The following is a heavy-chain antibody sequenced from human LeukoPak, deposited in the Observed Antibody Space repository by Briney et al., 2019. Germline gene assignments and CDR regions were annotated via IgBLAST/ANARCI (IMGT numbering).Heavy chain of an antibody. J-gene: IGHJ4*02. V-gene: IGHV5-10-1*01. CDR2: IDPSDSYT. D-gene: IGHD5-12*01. CDR1: GXSFTSYW. Sequence: GESLKISFKGSGXSFTSYWISWVRQMPGKGLEWMGRIDPSDSYTNYSPSFQGHVTILADKSISTAYLQWSSLKASDTAMYYCASQILSGYDLDYWGQGTLVTVSS. CDR3: ASQILSGYDLDY.